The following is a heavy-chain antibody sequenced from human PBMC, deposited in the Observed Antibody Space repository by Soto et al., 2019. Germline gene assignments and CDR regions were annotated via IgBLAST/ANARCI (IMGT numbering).Heavy chain of an antibody. CDR2: ISYDGSNK. CDR3: AKHDYGEYERPWYYYGMDV. CDR1: GFTFSSYG. D-gene: IGHD4-17*01. J-gene: IGHJ6*02. Sequence: QVQLVESGGGVVQPGRSLRLSCAASGFTFSSYGMHWVRQAPGKGLEWVAVISYDGSNKYYADSVKGRFTISRDNSKNTLYLQMNSLRAEDTAVYYCAKHDYGEYERPWYYYGMDVWGQGTTVTVSS. V-gene: IGHV3-30*18.